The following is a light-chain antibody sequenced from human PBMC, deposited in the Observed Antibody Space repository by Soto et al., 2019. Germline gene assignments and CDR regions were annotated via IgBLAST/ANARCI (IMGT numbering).Light chain of an antibody. CDR3: QSYDSSLSGSV. J-gene: IGLJ3*02. Sequence: QSVLTQPHSVSVAPGQRVTISCTGSSSNIGAGYDVHWYQQLPGTAPKLLIYGNSNRPSGVPDRFSGSKSGTSASLAITGLQAEDEADYYCQSYDSSLSGSVFGGGTKVTVL. V-gene: IGLV1-40*01. CDR1: SSNIGAGYD. CDR2: GNS.